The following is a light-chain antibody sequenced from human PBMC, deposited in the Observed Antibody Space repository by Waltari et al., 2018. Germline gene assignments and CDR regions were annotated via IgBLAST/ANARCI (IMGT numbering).Light chain of an antibody. CDR3: CSYIGSNMLV. J-gene: IGLJ3*02. Sequence: QSALTQPASVSGSPGQSSTISCTGTGNDMGSYNLPSWYHQPPGPAPRLIIYEVPKRPAGVSSRFSGSKSGNTASLTISGLQAEDEAKYFCCSYIGSNMLVFGGGTNLTVL. V-gene: IGLV2-23*02. CDR1: GNDMGSYNL. CDR2: EVP.